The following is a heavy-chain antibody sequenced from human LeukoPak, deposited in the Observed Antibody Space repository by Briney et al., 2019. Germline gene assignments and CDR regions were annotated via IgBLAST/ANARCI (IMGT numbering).Heavy chain of an antibody. D-gene: IGHD1-26*01. Sequence: PGGSLRLSCAASGFTFSSYAMSWVRQAPGKGLEWVSAISGSGGSTYYADSVKGRFTISRDNSKDTLYLQMNSLRAEDTAVYYCARDPKVVGATYFDYWGQGTLVTVSS. J-gene: IGHJ4*02. V-gene: IGHV3-23*01. CDR3: ARDPKVVGATYFDY. CDR2: ISGSGGST. CDR1: GFTFSSYA.